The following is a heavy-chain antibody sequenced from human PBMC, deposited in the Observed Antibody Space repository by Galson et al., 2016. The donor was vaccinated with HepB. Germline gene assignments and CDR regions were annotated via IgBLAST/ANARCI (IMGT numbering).Heavy chain of an antibody. V-gene: IGHV1-46*01. CDR3: ARGGGKASTMDV. CDR1: VYTLTSYY. D-gene: IGHD3-16*01. CDR2: INPTGGST. Sequence: SVKVSCKASVYTLTSYYMNWVRQTPGQGLEWMGMINPTGGSTTYAQKFQGRVTMTRDTSTSTVYMELSSLRTEDTAAYYCARGGGKASTMDVWGQGTTVTVSS. J-gene: IGHJ6*02.